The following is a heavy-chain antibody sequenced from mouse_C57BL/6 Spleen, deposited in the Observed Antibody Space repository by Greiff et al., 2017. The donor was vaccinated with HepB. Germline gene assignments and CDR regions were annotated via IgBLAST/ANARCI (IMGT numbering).Heavy chain of an antibody. J-gene: IGHJ1*03. V-gene: IGHV5-9-1*02. CDR3: TRGGDSSPSYFDV. Sequence: EVKLMESGEGLVKPGGSLKLSCAASGFTFSSYAMSWVRQTPEKRLEWVAYISSGGDYIYYADTVKGRFTISRDNARNTLYLQMSSLKSEDTAMYYCTRGGDSSPSYFDVWGTGTTVTVSS. CDR2: ISSGGDYI. D-gene: IGHD1-1*01. CDR1: GFTFSSYA.